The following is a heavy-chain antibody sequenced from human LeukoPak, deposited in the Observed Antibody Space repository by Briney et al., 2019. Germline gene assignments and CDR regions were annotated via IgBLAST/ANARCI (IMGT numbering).Heavy chain of an antibody. CDR3: ARYGGSLPYYFDY. CDR1: GGSFSGYY. Sequence: SETLSLTCAVYGGSFSGYYCSWIRQPPRKGLEWIGEINHSGSTNYNPSLKSRVTISVDTSKNQFSLKLSSVTAADTAVYYCARYGGSLPYYFDYWGPGTLVTVSS. J-gene: IGHJ4*02. V-gene: IGHV4-34*01. CDR2: INHSGST. D-gene: IGHD4-23*01.